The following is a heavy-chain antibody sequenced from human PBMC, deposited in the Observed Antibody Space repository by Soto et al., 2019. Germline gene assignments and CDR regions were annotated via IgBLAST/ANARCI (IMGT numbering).Heavy chain of an antibody. CDR3: ARDRYCSGGSCYPTPFDY. Sequence: ASVKVSCKASGYTFTSYAMHWVRQAPGQRLEWMGWINAGNGNTKYSQKFQGRVTITRDTSASTAYMELSSLRSEDTAVYYCARDRYCSGGSCYPTPFDYWGQGTLVTVSS. D-gene: IGHD2-15*01. CDR1: GYTFTSYA. CDR2: INAGNGNT. J-gene: IGHJ4*02. V-gene: IGHV1-3*01.